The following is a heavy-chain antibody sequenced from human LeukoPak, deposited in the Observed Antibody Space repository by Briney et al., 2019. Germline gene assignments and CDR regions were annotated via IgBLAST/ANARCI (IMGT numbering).Heavy chain of an antibody. D-gene: IGHD2/OR15-2a*01. V-gene: IGHV4-34*01. CDR1: GGSFSGYY. CDR3: ASRSDFNWFDP. CDR2: INHSGST. J-gene: IGHJ5*02. Sequence: SETLSLTCAVYGGSFSGYYWSWIRQPPGKGLEWIGEINHSGSTNYNPSLKSRVTISVDTSKNQFSLKLSSVTAADTAVYYCASRSDFNWFDPWGQGTLVTVSS.